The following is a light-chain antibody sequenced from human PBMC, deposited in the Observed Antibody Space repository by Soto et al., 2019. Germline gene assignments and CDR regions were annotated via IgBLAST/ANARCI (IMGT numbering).Light chain of an antibody. CDR1: SSDVGGYNF. Sequence: QSVLTQPASVSVSPGQSITVSCTGTSSDVGGYNFVSWYQQHPGKAPKLMIYEVSNRPSGVSTRFSGSKSGNTASLSISGLQAEDEADYYCSSHTSSSTRVFGTGTKVTVL. V-gene: IGLV2-14*01. J-gene: IGLJ1*01. CDR3: SSHTSSSTRV. CDR2: EVS.